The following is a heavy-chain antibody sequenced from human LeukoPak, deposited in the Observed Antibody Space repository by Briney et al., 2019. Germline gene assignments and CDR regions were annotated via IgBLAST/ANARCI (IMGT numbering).Heavy chain of an antibody. D-gene: IGHD5-12*01. V-gene: IGHV1-46*01. CDR1: GYTFTSYY. Sequence: ASVKVSCKASGYTFTSYYIHWVRQAPGQGLEWMGLINLSSGSTGYAQKFQGRVTMTRDTSTSTVYMELSSLRSEDTAVFYCARGCSGYDFGYWSQGTLVTVSS. CDR3: ARGCSGYDFGY. J-gene: IGHJ4*02. CDR2: INLSSGST.